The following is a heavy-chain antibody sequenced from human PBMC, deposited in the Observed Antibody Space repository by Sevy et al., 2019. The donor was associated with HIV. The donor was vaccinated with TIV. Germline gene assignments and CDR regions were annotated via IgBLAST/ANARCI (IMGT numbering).Heavy chain of an antibody. D-gene: IGHD3-22*01. V-gene: IGHV1-18*01. CDR3: ARDSGSRGGYEPHYYSHGMDV. J-gene: IGHJ6*02. CDR1: GYTFPNYG. CDR2: ISAYNGNT. Sequence: ASVKVSCKASGYTFPNYGISWVRQAPGHGLEWMGWISAYNGNTKDAQKLQGRVTMTTDTSTTTVYMELRSLRSDDTAVYYCARDSGSRGGYEPHYYSHGMDVWGQGTTVTVSS.